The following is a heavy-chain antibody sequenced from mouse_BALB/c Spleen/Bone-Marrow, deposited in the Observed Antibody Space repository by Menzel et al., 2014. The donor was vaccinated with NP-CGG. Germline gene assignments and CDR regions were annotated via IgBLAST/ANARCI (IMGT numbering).Heavy chain of an antibody. CDR1: GYTFTDYW. Sequence: QVQLQQPGAELAKPGASVKMSCKASGYTFTDYWMHWVKQRPGQGLEWIVYINPSSGYTEYNQKFKDKATLTADKSSSTAYMQLNILTSEDSAVYYCARRYGSLWYFDVWGAGTTVTVSS. CDR3: ARRYGSLWYFDV. CDR2: INPSSGYT. J-gene: IGHJ1*01. V-gene: IGHV1-7*01. D-gene: IGHD1-1*01.